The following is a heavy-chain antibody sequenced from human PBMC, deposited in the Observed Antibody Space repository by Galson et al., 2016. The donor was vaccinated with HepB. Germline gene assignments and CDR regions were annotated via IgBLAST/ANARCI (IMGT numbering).Heavy chain of an antibody. Sequence: SLRLSCAASGFSFSDYGMTWVRQAPGKGLEWVAGIGGSGGGTSYADSVKGRFTISRDNSGNTLYLHMNTLRAEDTAVYYCASSGYSSSWYDYWGQGTLVTVSS. V-gene: IGHV3-23*01. D-gene: IGHD6-13*01. J-gene: IGHJ4*02. CDR2: IGGSGGGT. CDR1: GFSFSDYG. CDR3: ASSGYSSSWYDY.